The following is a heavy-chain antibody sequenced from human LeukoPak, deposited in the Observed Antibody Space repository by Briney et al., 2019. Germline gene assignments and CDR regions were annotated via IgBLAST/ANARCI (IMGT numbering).Heavy chain of an antibody. J-gene: IGHJ5*02. CDR1: GYTFTSYG. CDR2: ISAYNGNT. D-gene: IGHD6-13*01. CDR3: ARVGIAAARYNWFDP. V-gene: IGHV1-18*01. Sequence: GASVKVSCKASGYTFTSYGISWVRQAPGQGLEWMGWISAYNGNTNYAQKLQGRVTMTTDTSTSTAYMELRSLRSDDTAVYYCARVGIAAARYNWFDPWGQGTLVTVSS.